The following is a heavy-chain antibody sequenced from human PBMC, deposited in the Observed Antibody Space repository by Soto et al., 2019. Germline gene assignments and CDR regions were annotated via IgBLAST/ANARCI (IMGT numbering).Heavy chain of an antibody. J-gene: IGHJ6*02. CDR2: IYPGDSKT. D-gene: IGHD2-8*02. CDR1: GFSFTTYW. Sequence: PGESLKISCKGSGFSFTTYWIAWVRQMPGKGLERMGIIYPGDSKTTYSPSFQGQVTISADKSISTAYLKWSSLKASDTAMYYCARVILVRYYYYCLDVWGQGTTVTVSS. CDR3: ARVILVRYYYYCLDV. V-gene: IGHV5-51*01.